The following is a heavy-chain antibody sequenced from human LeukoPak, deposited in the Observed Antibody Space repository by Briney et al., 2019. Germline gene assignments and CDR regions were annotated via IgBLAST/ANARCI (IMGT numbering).Heavy chain of an antibody. J-gene: IGHJ4*02. D-gene: IGHD6-13*01. CDR2: ISSSGSPI. CDR3: ARGRSTHRY. CDR1: GFTFSDYC. Sequence: PGGSLRLSCAACGFTFSDYCMSWSRQAPGKGLEWVSYISSSGSPIYYSDSVKGRFTISRDNAKNSLYLQMNSLRAEDTAVYYCARGRSTHRYWGQGTLVTVSS. V-gene: IGHV3-11*01.